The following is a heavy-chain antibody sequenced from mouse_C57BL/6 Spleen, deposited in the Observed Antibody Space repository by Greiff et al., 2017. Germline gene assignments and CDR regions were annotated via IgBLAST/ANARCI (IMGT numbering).Heavy chain of an antibody. J-gene: IGHJ2*01. CDR1: GYTFTDYN. Sequence: EVQLQESGPELVKPGASVKIPCKASGYTFTDYNMDWVKQSHGKSLEWIGDINPNNGGTFYNQKFTGKATLTVDKYSSTAYMELRSLTSEDTEVYYCARNPYYYGSSSFDYWGQGTTLTVSA. D-gene: IGHD1-1*01. CDR3: ARNPYYYGSSSFDY. CDR2: INPNNGGT. V-gene: IGHV1-18*01.